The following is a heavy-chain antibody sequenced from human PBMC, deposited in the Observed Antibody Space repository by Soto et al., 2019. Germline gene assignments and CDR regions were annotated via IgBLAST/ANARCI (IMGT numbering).Heavy chain of an antibody. CDR2: IVVGSGNT. D-gene: IGHD6-13*01. CDR1: GFTFTSSA. V-gene: IGHV1-58*02. Sequence: QMQLVQSGPEVKKPGTSVKVSCKASGFTFTSSAMQWVRQARGQRLEWIGWIVVGSGNTNYAQKFQERVTITRDMATSTAYMELSSLSSEYKAVYYCAAVGIAAAGTDYYYYGMYVWGQGTSVTVSS. J-gene: IGHJ6*02. CDR3: AAVGIAAAGTDYYYYGMYV.